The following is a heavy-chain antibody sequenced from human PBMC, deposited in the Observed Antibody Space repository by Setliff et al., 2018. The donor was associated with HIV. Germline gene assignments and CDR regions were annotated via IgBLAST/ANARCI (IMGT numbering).Heavy chain of an antibody. CDR1: GGSISGHY. Sequence: PSETLSLTCTVSGGSISGHYWSWIRQPPGKGLEWIAYIFYTGSTSYNPSLKSRVTISVDTSKNQFFLKLSSVTAADTAVYYCVRGYCSSTTCYDDYYYMDVWGKGGTVTVSS. D-gene: IGHD2-2*01. J-gene: IGHJ6*03. V-gene: IGHV4-59*11. CDR2: IFYTGST. CDR3: VRGYCSSTTCYDDYYYMDV.